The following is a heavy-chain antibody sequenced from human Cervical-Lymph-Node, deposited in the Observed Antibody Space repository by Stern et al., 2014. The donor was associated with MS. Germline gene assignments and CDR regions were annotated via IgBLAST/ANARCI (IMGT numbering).Heavy chain of an antibody. D-gene: IGHD3-10*01. V-gene: IGHV4-31*03. Sequence: QVQLQESGPGLVKPSQTLSLTCNVSGGSISSGGYYWIWIRQHPGKGLEWIGYIYYSGRTYYHPSLKSRVTISVATPKKQFSLKLSSVTAADTAVYYCAREGGSVVSIDYWGQGTLVTVSS. J-gene: IGHJ4*02. CDR2: IYYSGRT. CDR3: AREGGSVVSIDY. CDR1: GGSISSGGYY.